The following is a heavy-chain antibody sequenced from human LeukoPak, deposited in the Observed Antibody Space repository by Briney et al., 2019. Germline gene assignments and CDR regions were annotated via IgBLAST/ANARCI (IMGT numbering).Heavy chain of an antibody. CDR1: GFTFSSYA. J-gene: IGHJ5*02. Sequence: PWGSLRLSCAASGFTFSSYAMSWVRQAPGKGLEWVSTISGSGGNTYYADSVEGRFTISRDNSKNTLYLQMNSLRAEDTAVYYCAKKAGDLSDRFDPWGQGTLVTVSS. CDR3: AKKAGDLSDRFDP. CDR2: ISGSGGNT. D-gene: IGHD7-27*01. V-gene: IGHV3-23*01.